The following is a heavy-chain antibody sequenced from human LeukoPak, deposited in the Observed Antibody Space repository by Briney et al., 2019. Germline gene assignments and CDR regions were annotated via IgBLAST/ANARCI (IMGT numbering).Heavy chain of an antibody. D-gene: IGHD6-13*01. CDR2: ISAYNGNT. CDR3: ARPRIYSSSWRHEEVYFDY. Sequence: ASVKVSCKASGYTFTSYGISWVRQAPGQGLEWMGWISAYNGNTNYAQKLQGRVTMTTDTSTSTAYMELSSLRSEDTAVYYCARPRIYSSSWRHEEVYFDYWGQGTLVTVSS. V-gene: IGHV1-18*01. CDR1: GYTFTSYG. J-gene: IGHJ4*02.